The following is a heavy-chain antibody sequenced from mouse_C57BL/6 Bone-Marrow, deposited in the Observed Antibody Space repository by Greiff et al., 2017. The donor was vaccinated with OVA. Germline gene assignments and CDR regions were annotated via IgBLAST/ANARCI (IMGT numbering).Heavy chain of an antibody. D-gene: IGHD5-1*01. CDR2: IHPNSGST. J-gene: IGHJ4*01. Sequence: QVQLQQPGAELVKPGASVKLSCKASGYTFTSYWMHWVKQRPGQGLEWIGMIHPNSGSTNYNEKFKSKATLTVDKSSSTAYMQLSSLTSEDSAVYYCARTGYLWAMDYWGQGTSVTVSS. CDR1: GYTFTSYW. V-gene: IGHV1-64*01. CDR3: ARTGYLWAMDY.